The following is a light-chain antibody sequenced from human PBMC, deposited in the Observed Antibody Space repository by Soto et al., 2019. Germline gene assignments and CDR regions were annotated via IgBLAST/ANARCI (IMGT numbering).Light chain of an antibody. Sequence: DIQMTQSPSSLSASVGDRVTITCRASQGISNYLAWYQQKPGKVPKLLIYAASTLQSGVPSRFSGSGSGTDFTLTSSSLQPEDVATYYCQKYTSAPPWTFGQGTKVEIK. CDR2: AAS. V-gene: IGKV1-27*01. J-gene: IGKJ1*01. CDR1: QGISNY. CDR3: QKYTSAPPWT.